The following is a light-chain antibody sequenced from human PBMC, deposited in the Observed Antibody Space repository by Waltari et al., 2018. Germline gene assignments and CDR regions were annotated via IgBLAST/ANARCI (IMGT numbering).Light chain of an antibody. CDR1: QSVLPSYGTTC. Sequence: IEITQPRLSLSVSPGQPASISCRSSQSVLPSYGTTCESWYLQKPGRSPQLLIYEVSCRFSGVPEMFSGSGSETDFTLKISRVEAEGFGVYYGMQATQLPRTFGGGTKVDIK. J-gene: IGKJ4*01. V-gene: IGKV2-29*01. CDR2: EVS. CDR3: MQATQLPRT.